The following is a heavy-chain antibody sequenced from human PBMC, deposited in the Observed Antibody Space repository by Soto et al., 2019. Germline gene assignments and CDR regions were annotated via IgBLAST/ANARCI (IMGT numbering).Heavy chain of an antibody. Sequence: QVQLQQWGAGLLKPSETLSLTCAVYGGSVNSGNYYWSWIRQPPGKGLRGIGEMSHSAGTHFNPSLTMRLTISVDTSKNQFSLKMSAVTAADTALYYCARVERGTATTVVDAFDIWGPGTLVTVSS. V-gene: IGHV4-34*01. D-gene: IGHD1-1*01. CDR3: ARVERGTATTVVDAFDI. CDR2: MSHSAGT. J-gene: IGHJ3*02. CDR1: GGSVNSGNYY.